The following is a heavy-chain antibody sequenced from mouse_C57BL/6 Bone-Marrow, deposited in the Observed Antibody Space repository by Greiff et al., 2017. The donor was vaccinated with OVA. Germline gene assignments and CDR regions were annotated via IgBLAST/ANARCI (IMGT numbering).Heavy chain of an antibody. CDR2: IYPGSGST. V-gene: IGHV1-55*01. CDR3: ARSTYDGYYGFAY. CDR1: GYTFTSYW. D-gene: IGHD2-3*01. Sequence: QVQPQQPGAELVKPGASVKMSCKASGYTFTSYWITWVKQRPGQGLEWIGDIYPGSGSTNYNEKFKSKATLTVDTSSSTAYMQLSSLTSEDSAVYYCARSTYDGYYGFAYWGQGTLVTVSA. J-gene: IGHJ3*01.